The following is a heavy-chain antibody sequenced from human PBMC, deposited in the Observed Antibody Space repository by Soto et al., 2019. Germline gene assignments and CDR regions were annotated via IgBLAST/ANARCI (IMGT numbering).Heavy chain of an antibody. V-gene: IGHV4-31*03. CDR3: ARGQITDYHSSTYFALRGDFDY. CDR2: IYYTGGT. J-gene: IGHJ4*02. CDR1: GGSISNGGNY. D-gene: IGHD3-22*01. Sequence: QVQLRESGPGLVRPSETLSLKCTVAGGSISNGGNYWSWIRHHPGKGLECIGYIYYTGGTYYNPSLKSRVTLSVDTSENQFSLKLTSVTAADTAVYYCARGQITDYHSSTYFALRGDFDYWGQGSLVTVSS.